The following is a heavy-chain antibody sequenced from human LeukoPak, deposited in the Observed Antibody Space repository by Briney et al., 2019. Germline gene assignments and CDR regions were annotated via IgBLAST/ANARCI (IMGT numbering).Heavy chain of an antibody. CDR1: GFLFSSYG. Sequence: GGSLRLSCAASGFLFSSYGMHWVRQAPGKGLEWVASIQYDGSNQYYADSVKGRFTISRDNSKNTLYLQMNSLRAEDTAVYYCAKGGNSGYDWADYYYYMDVWGKGTTVTISS. CDR2: IQYDGSNQ. V-gene: IGHV3-30*02. J-gene: IGHJ6*03. D-gene: IGHD5-12*01. CDR3: AKGGNSGYDWADYYYYMDV.